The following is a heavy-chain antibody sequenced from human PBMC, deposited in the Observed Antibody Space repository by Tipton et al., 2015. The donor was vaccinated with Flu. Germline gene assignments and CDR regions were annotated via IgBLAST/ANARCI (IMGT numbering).Heavy chain of an antibody. J-gene: IGHJ4*02. CDR2: IYYRGNT. Sequence: TLSLTCTVSGGSISAYYWSWIRQPPGKGLEWIGWIYYRGNTAYNSSLKSRLTISVDISKNQFSLSLTSVTAADTAVYYCARFLTVGLTGHAFDYSGQGALVTVSS. V-gene: IGHV4-59*01. D-gene: IGHD1-26*01. CDR1: GGSISAYY. CDR3: ARFLTVGLTGHAFDY.